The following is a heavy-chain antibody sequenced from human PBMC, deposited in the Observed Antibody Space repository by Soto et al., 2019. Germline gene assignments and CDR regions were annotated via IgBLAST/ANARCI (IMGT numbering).Heavy chain of an antibody. CDR2: IIPIFGTA. D-gene: IGHD2-15*01. J-gene: IGHJ5*02. V-gene: IGHV1-69*13. CDR1: GGTFSSYA. CDR3: AAVVVAATSNWFDP. Sequence: GASVKVSCKASGGTFSSYAISWVRQAPGQGLEWMGGIIPIFGTADYAQKFQGRVTITADESTSTAYMELSSLRSEDTAVYYCAAVVVAATSNWFDPWGQGTLVTVSS.